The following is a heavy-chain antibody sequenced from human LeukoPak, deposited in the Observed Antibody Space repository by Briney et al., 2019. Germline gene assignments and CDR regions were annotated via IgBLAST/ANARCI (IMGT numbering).Heavy chain of an antibody. V-gene: IGHV4-30-2*01. Sequence: LRLSCAASGFTFSSYWMSWIRQPPGKGLEWIGYIYHSGSTYYNPSLKSRVTISVDRSKNQFSLKLSSVTAADTAVYYCARGGIVVVTAIPNAFDIWGQGTMVTVSS. CDR3: ARGGIVVVTAIPNAFDI. CDR2: IYHSGST. J-gene: IGHJ3*02. CDR1: GFTFSSYW. D-gene: IGHD2-21*02.